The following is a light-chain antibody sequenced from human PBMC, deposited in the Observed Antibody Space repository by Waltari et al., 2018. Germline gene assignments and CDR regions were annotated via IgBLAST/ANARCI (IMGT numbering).Light chain of an antibody. CDR1: QSITNY. CDR3: QHLNSYPVT. Sequence: EIVLTQSPATLSLSPGERATLSCRASQSITNYLAWYQQKPGQAPRLLIYDSINRATGIPARFSGGGSGTDFTLTITSLEPEDFAFYYCQHLNSYPVTFGQGTKLEIK. CDR2: DSI. J-gene: IGKJ2*01. V-gene: IGKV3-11*01.